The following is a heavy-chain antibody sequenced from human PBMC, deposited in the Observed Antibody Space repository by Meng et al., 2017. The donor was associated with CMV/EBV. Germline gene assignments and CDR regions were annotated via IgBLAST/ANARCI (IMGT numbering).Heavy chain of an antibody. V-gene: IGHV1-69*05. D-gene: IGHD3-9*01. Sequence: SVKVSCKASGGTFSSYAISWVRQAPGQGLEWMGGIIPIFGTANYAQKFQGRVTITTDESTSTAYMELSSLRSEDTAVYYCARDYDILTGQGGDWFNPWGQGTLVTVSS. J-gene: IGHJ5*02. CDR2: IIPIFGTA. CDR1: GGTFSSYA. CDR3: ARDYDILTGQGGDWFNP.